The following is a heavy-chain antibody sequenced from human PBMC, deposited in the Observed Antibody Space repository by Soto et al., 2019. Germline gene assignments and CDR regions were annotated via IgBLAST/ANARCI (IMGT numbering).Heavy chain of an antibody. CDR1: GGSISSYY. CDR2: IYYSGST. D-gene: IGHD3-3*01. CDR3: ARGSNTYDFWSGYYNRGWFDP. V-gene: IGHV4-59*01. Sequence: ETLSLTCTVSGGSISSYYWSWIRQPPGKGPEWIGYIYYSGSTNYNPSLKSRVTISVDTSKNQFSLKLSSVTAADTAVYYCARGSNTYDFWSGYYNRGWFDPWGQGTLVTVSS. J-gene: IGHJ5*02.